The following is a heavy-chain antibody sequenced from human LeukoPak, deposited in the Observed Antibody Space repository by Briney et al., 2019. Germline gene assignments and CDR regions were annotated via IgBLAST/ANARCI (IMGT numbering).Heavy chain of an antibody. J-gene: IGHJ5*02. D-gene: IGHD3-16*01. Sequence: GGSLRLSCAISGFTFGSYWMHWVRQAPGKGLVWVSRISSDGSSTTYADSVKGRFTISRDNAKNTLYLQMDGLRAEDTAVYYCARINVAWGQGTLVTVSS. V-gene: IGHV3-74*01. CDR1: GFTFGSYW. CDR2: ISSDGSST. CDR3: ARINVA.